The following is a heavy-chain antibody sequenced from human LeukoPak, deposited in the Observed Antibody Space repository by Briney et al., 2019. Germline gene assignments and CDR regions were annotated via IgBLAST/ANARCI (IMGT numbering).Heavy chain of an antibody. CDR2: IFYSGRA. J-gene: IGHJ4*02. V-gene: IGHV4-31*03. CDR1: GGSISSGGYF. D-gene: IGHD4-17*01. CDR3: ARDEDYGDYKF. Sequence: SETLSLTCTVSGGSISSGGYFWSWIRQQPGKGLEWIGHIFYSGRAYYNPSLKSRVIISVDTSKNQFSLKLSSVTAADTAVYYCARDEDYGDYKFWGQGALVLVSS.